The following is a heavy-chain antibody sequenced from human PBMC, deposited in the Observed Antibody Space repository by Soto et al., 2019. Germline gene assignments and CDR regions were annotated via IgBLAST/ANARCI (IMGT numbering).Heavy chain of an antibody. Sequence: GESLKISCAASGFTFSSYAMSWVRQAPGKGLEWVSAISGSGGSTYYADSVKGRFTISRDNSKNTLYLQMNSLRAEDTAVYYCAKDEAGYSGYDFPAWGQGTLVTVSS. V-gene: IGHV3-23*01. CDR2: ISGSGGST. CDR1: GFTFSSYA. D-gene: IGHD5-12*01. J-gene: IGHJ5*02. CDR3: AKDEAGYSGYDFPA.